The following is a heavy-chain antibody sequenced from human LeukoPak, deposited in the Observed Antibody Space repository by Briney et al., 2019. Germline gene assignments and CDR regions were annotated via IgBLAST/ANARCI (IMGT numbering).Heavy chain of an antibody. CDR2: ISGSGGST. CDR1: GFTFSSYG. J-gene: IGHJ4*02. D-gene: IGHD1-26*01. Sequence: GGSLRLSCAASGFTFSSYGMSWVRQAPGKGLEWVSAISGSGGSTYYVDSVKGRFTISRDNSKNKLYLQMNSLRDEDRALYYCARDLVGIAYRGAFYYWGQGTLVTVSS. CDR3: ARDLVGIAYRGAFYY. V-gene: IGHV3-23*01.